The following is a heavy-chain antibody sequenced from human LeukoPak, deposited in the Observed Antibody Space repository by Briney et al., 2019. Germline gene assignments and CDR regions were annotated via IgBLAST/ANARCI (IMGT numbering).Heavy chain of an antibody. V-gene: IGHV3-30*18. CDR1: GLTFSSYG. D-gene: IGHD3-10*01. Sequence: QAGGSLRLSCAASGLTFSSYGMHWVRQAPGKGLEWLAVISSDGSIQYYADSVKGRFIISRDPYKNTLYLQMTSLRAEDTAVYYCTKEGLGSGSHFSGWFDPWGQGTLVTVSS. CDR2: ISSDGSIQ. CDR3: TKEGLGSGSHFSGWFDP. J-gene: IGHJ5*02.